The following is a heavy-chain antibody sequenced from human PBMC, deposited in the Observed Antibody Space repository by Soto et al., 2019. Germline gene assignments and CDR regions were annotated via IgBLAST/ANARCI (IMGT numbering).Heavy chain of an antibody. CDR3: ARASGYCSGGSCYSDY. V-gene: IGHV3-23*01. J-gene: IGHJ4*02. CDR2: ISGTGGST. CDR1: GFTFISYA. Sequence: GGSLRLSCAASGFTFISYAMSWARQAPGKGLEWVSAISGTGGSTYYADSVKGRFTISRDNSKNTPYLQMNSLRAEDTAVYYCARASGYCSGGSCYSDYWGQGTLVTVSS. D-gene: IGHD2-15*01.